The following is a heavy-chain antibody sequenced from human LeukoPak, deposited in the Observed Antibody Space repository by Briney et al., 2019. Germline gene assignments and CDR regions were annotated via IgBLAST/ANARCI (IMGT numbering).Heavy chain of an antibody. D-gene: IGHD5-12*01. CDR2: IDHTGST. Sequence: SETLSLTCSVSDDSISIYYWSWIRQPPGKGLEWIGYIDHTGSTNYNPSLNSRVTISRDTSKNQFSLKLSSVTAADTAVYYCARSEWQRLKSLDYWGQGTLVTVSS. CDR1: DDSISIYY. CDR3: ARSEWQRLKSLDY. V-gene: IGHV4-59*12. J-gene: IGHJ4*02.